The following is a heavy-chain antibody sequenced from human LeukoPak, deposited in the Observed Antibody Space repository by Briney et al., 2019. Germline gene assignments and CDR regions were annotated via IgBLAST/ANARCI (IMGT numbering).Heavy chain of an antibody. CDR1: GGSISSSNW. D-gene: IGHD3-22*01. V-gene: IGHV4-4*02. CDR3: ARTNYYDSSGYDY. Sequence: NTSETLSFTCAVSGGSISSSNWWSWVRQPPGKGLEWIGEIYHSGSTNYNPSLKSRVTISVDKSKNQFSLKLSSVTAADTAVYYCARTNYYDSSGYDYWGQGTLVTVSS. CDR2: IYHSGST. J-gene: IGHJ4*02.